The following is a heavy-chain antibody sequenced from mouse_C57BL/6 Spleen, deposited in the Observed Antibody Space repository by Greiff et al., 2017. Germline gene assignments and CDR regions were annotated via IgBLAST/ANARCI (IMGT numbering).Heavy chain of an antibody. D-gene: IGHD2-4*01. CDR1: GFTFSNYW. J-gene: IGHJ4*01. CDR2: IRLKSDNYAT. CDR3: TGSEYDAMDY. Sequence: EVKLMESGGGLVQPGGSMKLSCVASGFTFSNYWMNWVRQSPEKGLEWVAQIRLKSDNYATHYAESVKGRFTISRDDSKSSVYLQMNNLRAEDTGIYYCTGSEYDAMDYWGQGTSVTVSS. V-gene: IGHV6-3*01.